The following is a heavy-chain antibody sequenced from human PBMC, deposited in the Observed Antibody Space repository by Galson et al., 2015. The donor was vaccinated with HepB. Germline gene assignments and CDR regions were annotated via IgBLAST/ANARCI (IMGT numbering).Heavy chain of an antibody. V-gene: IGHV3-23*01. Sequence: SLRLSCAASGFTFSNYAMSWVRQAPGKGLEWVSRIRGSGSRTYYADSVNGRFTISSDNSKNTLYLQMNSLSAEDAAVYYCAKGGDDIRFLEWLLDRNGMDVWGQGTAVTVSS. D-gene: IGHD3-3*01. CDR3: AKGGDDIRFLEWLLDRNGMDV. J-gene: IGHJ6*02. CDR2: IRGSGSRT. CDR1: GFTFSNYA.